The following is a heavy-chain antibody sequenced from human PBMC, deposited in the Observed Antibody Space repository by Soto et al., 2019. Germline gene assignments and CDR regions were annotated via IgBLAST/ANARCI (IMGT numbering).Heavy chain of an antibody. CDR2: TYYRSTRWYN. J-gene: IGHJ6*03. CDR3: AGGTSLQWYYMDV. D-gene: IGHD6-19*01. CDR1: GDSVSSNSAA. V-gene: IGHV6-1*01. Sequence: SQTLSLTCAISGDSVSSNSAAWNWIRKSPSRGLEWLGRTYYRSTRWYNDYAVSVKSRIAVTPDTSKNQFSLHLNSVTPEDTAVYYCAGGTSLQWYYMDVWDKGTTVPVSS.